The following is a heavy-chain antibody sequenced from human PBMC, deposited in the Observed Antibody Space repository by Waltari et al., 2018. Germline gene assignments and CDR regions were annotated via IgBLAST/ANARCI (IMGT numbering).Heavy chain of an antibody. CDR3: ARQSWTLYNWFYP. D-gene: IGHD5-12*01. CDR2: IYHSGST. Sequence: QVQLQESGPGLVKPSETLSLTCAVSGYSISSGYYWGWIRQPPGKGREWIGSIYHSGSTDHNPSLMSRVTISVDTAKNQFSLKLSSVTAEDTAVYYCARQSWTLYNWFYPWGQGTLVTVSS. V-gene: IGHV4-38-2*01. CDR1: GYSISSGYY. J-gene: IGHJ5*02.